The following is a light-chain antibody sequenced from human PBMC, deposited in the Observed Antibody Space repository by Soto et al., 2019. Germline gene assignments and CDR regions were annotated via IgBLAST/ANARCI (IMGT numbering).Light chain of an antibody. CDR2: GAS. Sequence: EIVLTQSPGTLSLSPGERATLSCRASQSVSSNYLAWYQQKPGQAPRLLIYGASSRATGIPDRFSGSGSAKDFTLTISRLEPEDFAVYYCQHYGSSLYTFGQGTKLEIK. V-gene: IGKV3-20*01. J-gene: IGKJ2*01. CDR1: QSVSSNY. CDR3: QHYGSSLYT.